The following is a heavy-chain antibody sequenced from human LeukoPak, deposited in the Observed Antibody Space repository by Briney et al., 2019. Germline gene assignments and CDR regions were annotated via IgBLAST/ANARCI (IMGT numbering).Heavy chain of an antibody. V-gene: IGHV3-21*04. CDR2: INSGGTTT. CDR1: GFAFGTYT. D-gene: IGHD3-10*01. CDR3: AKVPYSDYGSGRPPFMDV. J-gene: IGHJ6*02. Sequence: GSLRLSCAACGFAFGTYTMNWARQAPGKGLEWVASINSGGTTTHYAFSVKGRFTISRDNSKDTLYLHMSSLRAEDTAIHYCAKVPYSDYGSGRPPFMDVWGQGTTVAVSS.